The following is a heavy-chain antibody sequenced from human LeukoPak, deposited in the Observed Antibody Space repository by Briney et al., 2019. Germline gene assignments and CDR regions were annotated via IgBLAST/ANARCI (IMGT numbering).Heavy chain of an antibody. CDR2: ISGSGGST. V-gene: IGHV3-23*01. Sequence: SGGSLRLSCAASGFTFSSYAMSWVRQAPGKGLEWVSAISGSGGSTYYADSVKGRFTISRDNSKNTLYLQMNSLRAEDTAVYYCARDSSGRHAFDIWGQGTMVTVSS. D-gene: IGHD3-22*01. J-gene: IGHJ3*02. CDR3: ARDSSGRHAFDI. CDR1: GFTFSSYA.